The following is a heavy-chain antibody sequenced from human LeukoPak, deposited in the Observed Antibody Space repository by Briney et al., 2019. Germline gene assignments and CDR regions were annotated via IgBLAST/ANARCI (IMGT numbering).Heavy chain of an antibody. J-gene: IGHJ4*02. CDR2: ISAYNGNT. D-gene: IGHD3-22*01. CDR3: ARGALYYYDSSGYYDFDY. V-gene: IGHV1-18*01. CDR1: GYTFTSYG. Sequence: ASVKVSCKASGYTFTSYGISWVRQAPGQGLEWMGWISAYNGNTNYAQKLQGRVTMTTDTSTSTAYMELRSLGSDDTAVYYCARGALYYYDSSGYYDFDYWGQGTLVTVSS.